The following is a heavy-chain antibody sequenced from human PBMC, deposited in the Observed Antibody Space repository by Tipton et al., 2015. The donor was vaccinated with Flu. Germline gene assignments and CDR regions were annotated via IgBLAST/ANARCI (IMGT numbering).Heavy chain of an antibody. CDR3: ARRDHSNYVSVPKSWFGT. J-gene: IGHJ5*02. D-gene: IGHD4-11*01. CDR2: VYESGSN. Sequence: LRLSCAVSGYSISSGYYISSGHYWDWIRQPPGKGLEWIGSVYESGSNYYNPSRKSRVTISIDTSKNQFSLNMRSVTAADMAVYYCARRDHSNYVSVPKSWFGTWGQGTLVAVSS. V-gene: IGHV4-38-2*01. CDR1: GYSISSGYY.